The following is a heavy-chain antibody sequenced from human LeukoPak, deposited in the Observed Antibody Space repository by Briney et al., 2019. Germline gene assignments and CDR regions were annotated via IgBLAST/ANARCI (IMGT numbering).Heavy chain of an antibody. Sequence: TSETLSLTCTVSVGSISSYYWSWIRQPPGKGLEWIGFIFYSGTTNYNPSLKSRVTISVDTSKNQFSLKLSSVAAADTAVYYCARGGWNKFDYWGQGTLVTVSS. J-gene: IGHJ4*02. CDR2: IFYSGTT. D-gene: IGHD3-22*01. V-gene: IGHV4-59*01. CDR3: ARGGWNKFDY. CDR1: VGSISSYY.